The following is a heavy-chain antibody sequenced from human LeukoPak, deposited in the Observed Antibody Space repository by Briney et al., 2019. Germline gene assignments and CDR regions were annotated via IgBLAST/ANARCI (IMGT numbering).Heavy chain of an antibody. J-gene: IGHJ6*03. D-gene: IGHD2-2*02. CDR1: GFTFSSYG. CDR2: IRYDGSNK. CDR3: AKDLYCSSTSCYTGGKHYYYMDV. Sequence: GGSLRLSCAASGFTFSSYGMHWVRQAPGKGLEWVAFIRYDGSNKYYADSVKGRFTISRDNSKNTLYLQMNSLRAEDTAVYYCAKDLYCSSTSCYTGGKHYYYMDVWGKGTTVTVSS. V-gene: IGHV3-30*02.